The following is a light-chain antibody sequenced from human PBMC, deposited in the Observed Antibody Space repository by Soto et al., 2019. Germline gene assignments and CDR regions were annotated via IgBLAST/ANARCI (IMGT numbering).Light chain of an antibody. CDR3: QQYGSSPTWT. J-gene: IGKJ1*01. Sequence: VLTQSTGTLSLSPGERATLSCRASQSVSSNYLAWYQQKPGQAPRLLIYGASTRASGIPDRFSGSGSGTDFTLTISRLEPEDSAVYYCQQYGSSPTWTFGQGTKVDIK. CDR1: QSVSSNY. CDR2: GAS. V-gene: IGKV3-20*01.